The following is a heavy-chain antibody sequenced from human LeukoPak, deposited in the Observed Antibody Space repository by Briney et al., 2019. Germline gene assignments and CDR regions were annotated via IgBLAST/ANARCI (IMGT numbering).Heavy chain of an antibody. V-gene: IGHV4-59*08. J-gene: IGHJ3*02. CDR3: ARQGRVITIFGVVIDAFDI. D-gene: IGHD3-3*01. Sequence: SETLSLTCTVSGGSISSYYWSWIRQPPGKGLEWIGYIYYSGSTNFNPSLKSRVTISVDTSKNQFSLKLSSVTAADTAVYYCARQGRVITIFGVVIDAFDIWGQGTMVTVSS. CDR2: IYYSGST. CDR1: GGSISSYY.